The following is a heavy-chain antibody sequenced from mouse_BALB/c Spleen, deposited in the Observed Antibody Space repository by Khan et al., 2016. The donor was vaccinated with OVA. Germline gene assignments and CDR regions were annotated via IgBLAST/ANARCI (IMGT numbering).Heavy chain of an antibody. J-gene: IGHJ3*01. V-gene: IGHV1-69*02. Sequence: QVQLQQSGTELVRPGASVKLSCKASGYTFTNSWINWVKQRPGQGLEWIGNIYPSDSYINYNQKFRDKATLTVDKSSTTAYMHLSSPTSEDSAVYYCTRVGVDGSSFAYWGQGTLVTVSA. CDR3: TRVGVDGSSFAY. CDR2: IYPSDSYI. D-gene: IGHD2-3*01. CDR1: GYTFTNSW.